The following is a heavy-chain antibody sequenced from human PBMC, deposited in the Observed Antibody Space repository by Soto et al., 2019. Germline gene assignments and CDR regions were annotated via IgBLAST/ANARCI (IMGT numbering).Heavy chain of an antibody. CDR1: GYTFTSYA. CDR2: INAGNGNT. D-gene: IGHD2-15*01. Sequence: ASVKVSCKASGYTFTSYAMHWVRQAPGQRLEWMGWINAGNGNTKYSQKFQGRVTITADESTSTAYMELSSLRSEDMAVYYCARDDPTVVVAATNHYYYGMDVWGQGTTVTVSS. V-gene: IGHV1-3*03. CDR3: ARDDPTVVVAATNHYYYGMDV. J-gene: IGHJ6*02.